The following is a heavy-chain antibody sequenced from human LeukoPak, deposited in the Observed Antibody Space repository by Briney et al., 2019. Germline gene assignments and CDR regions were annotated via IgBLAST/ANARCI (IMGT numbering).Heavy chain of an antibody. D-gene: IGHD1-26*01. CDR3: AAGFGGSYRRTGVLNY. CDR2: IVVGSGNT. Sequence: ASVKVSCKASGFTFTSSAMQWVRQARGQRLEWIGWIVVGSGNTNYAQKFQERVTITRDMSTSTAYMELSSLRSEDTAVYYCAAGFGGSYRRTGVLNYWGQGTLVTVSS. CDR1: GFTFTSSA. J-gene: IGHJ4*02. V-gene: IGHV1-58*02.